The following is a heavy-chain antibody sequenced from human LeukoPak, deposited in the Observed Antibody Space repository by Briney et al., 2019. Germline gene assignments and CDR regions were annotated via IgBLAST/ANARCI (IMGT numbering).Heavy chain of an antibody. Sequence: GGSLRLSCTASAFTFSNYWMTWVRQAPGKGLEWVAHINQDGNKKYYVDSVKGRFTIFRDNAKNSLYLQMNSLRAEDTAVYYCATGDYGVHGDYWGQGILVTVSS. D-gene: IGHD4/OR15-4a*01. J-gene: IGHJ4*02. V-gene: IGHV3-7*03. CDR2: INQDGNKK. CDR1: AFTFSNYW. CDR3: ATGDYGVHGDY.